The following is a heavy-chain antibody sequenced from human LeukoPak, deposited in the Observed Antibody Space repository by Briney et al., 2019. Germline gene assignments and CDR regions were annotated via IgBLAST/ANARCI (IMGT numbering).Heavy chain of an antibody. CDR1: GFTFSSYA. V-gene: IGHV3-64*01. D-gene: IGHD3-10*01. CDR2: ISSNGGST. CDR3: ARGDEITMVRGVITPFDY. J-gene: IGHJ4*02. Sequence: PGGSLRLSCAASGFTFSSYAMHWVRQAPGKGLEYVSAISSNGGSTYYANSVRGRFTISRDNSKNTLYLQMGSLRAEDMAVYYCARGDEITMVRGVITPFDYWGQGTLVTVSS.